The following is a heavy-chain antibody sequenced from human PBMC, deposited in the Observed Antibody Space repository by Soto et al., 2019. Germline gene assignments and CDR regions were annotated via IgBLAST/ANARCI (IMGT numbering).Heavy chain of an antibody. J-gene: IGHJ5*02. CDR3: AKDGSQYQLPGWFDP. CDR1: GFTFSSYA. D-gene: IGHD2-2*01. Sequence: EVQLLESGGGLVQPGGSLRLSFAASGFTFSSYAMSWVRQAPGKGLEWVSAISGSGGSTYYADSVKGRFTISRDNSKHTLYLQMNSLIAEDTAVYYFAKDGSQYQLPGWFDPWGQGTLVTVSS. CDR2: ISGSGGST. V-gene: IGHV3-23*01.